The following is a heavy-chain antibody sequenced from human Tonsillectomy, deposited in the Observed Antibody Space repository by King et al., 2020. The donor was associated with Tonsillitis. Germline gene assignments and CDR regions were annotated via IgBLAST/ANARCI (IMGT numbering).Heavy chain of an antibody. J-gene: IGHJ4*02. D-gene: IGHD3-10*01. CDR2: IKPDESEH. CDR3: ATEVGTPMVQGAYDH. CDR1: GFTFSNYW. V-gene: IGHV3-7*03. Sequence: VQLVESGGGLVQPGGSLRLSCAASGFTFSNYWMSWVRQAPGKGLEWVGNIKPDESEHYYVDSVMGRFAISRANLKNVLYLQMNTLRADDAAMYYCATEVGTPMVQGAYDHWGQGTLVTVSS.